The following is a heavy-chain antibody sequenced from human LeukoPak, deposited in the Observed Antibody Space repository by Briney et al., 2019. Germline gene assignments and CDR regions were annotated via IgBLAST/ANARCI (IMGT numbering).Heavy chain of an antibody. CDR2: INPNSGGT. V-gene: IGHV1-2*02. J-gene: IGHJ4*02. D-gene: IGHD1-26*01. Sequence: ASVEVSCKASGYTFTGYYMHWVRQAPGQGLEWMGWINPNSGGTNYAQEFQGRVTMTRDTSISTAYMELSRLRSDDTAVYYCARAVRTVGATRRIDYWGQGTLVTVSS. CDR1: GYTFTGYY. CDR3: ARAVRTVGATRRIDY.